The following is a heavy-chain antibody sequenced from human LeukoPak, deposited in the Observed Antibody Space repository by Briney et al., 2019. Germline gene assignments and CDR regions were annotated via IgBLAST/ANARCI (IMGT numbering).Heavy chain of an antibody. J-gene: IGHJ4*02. CDR3: ARVRYDSGWYDY. Sequence: GGSLRLSCAASGFTFSAYAMAWVRQAPGKGLECVSHITTGGSSIFYADSVKGRFTISRDNAKNSLYLQMNSLRAEDAAVYYCARVRYDSGWYDYWGQGALVTVSS. CDR1: GFTFSAYA. CDR2: ITTGGSSI. V-gene: IGHV3-48*04. D-gene: IGHD6-19*01.